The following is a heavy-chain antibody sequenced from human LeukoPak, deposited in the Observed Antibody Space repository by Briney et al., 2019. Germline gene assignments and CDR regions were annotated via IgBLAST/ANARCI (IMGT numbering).Heavy chain of an antibody. CDR2: IKSDGSST. D-gene: IGHD2-21*01. CDR1: GFSFSSHW. J-gene: IGHJ4*02. Sequence: PGGSLRLSCAASGFSFSSHWMHWVRQGPGKGLVWVARIKSDGSSTTYAESVQGRFSISRDNAKNTLYLQMNSLRAEDTAVYYCARGPLCAKHLVGDSWGQGTLVIVSS. V-gene: IGHV3-74*01. CDR3: ARGPLCAKHLVGDS.